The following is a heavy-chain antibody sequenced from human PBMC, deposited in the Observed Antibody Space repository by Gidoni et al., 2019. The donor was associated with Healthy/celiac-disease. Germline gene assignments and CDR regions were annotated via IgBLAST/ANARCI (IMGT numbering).Heavy chain of an antibody. CDR2: ISSSGSTI. Sequence: QVQLVESGGGLVKPGGSLRLSCAASGFPFSDYYMSWIRQAPGKGLEWVSYISSSGSTIYYADSVKGRFTIPRDNAKNSLYLQMNSLRAEDTAVYFCARGGSYTYSYFGSSGYQIQWGFDYWGQGTLVTVSS. CDR3: ARGGSYTYSYFGSSGYQIQWGFDY. V-gene: IGHV3-11*01. CDR1: GFPFSDYY. J-gene: IGHJ4*02. D-gene: IGHD3-22*01.